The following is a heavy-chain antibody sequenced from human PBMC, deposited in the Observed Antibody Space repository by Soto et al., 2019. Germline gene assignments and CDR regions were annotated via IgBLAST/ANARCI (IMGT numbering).Heavy chain of an antibody. CDR2: IYYSGST. CDR3: ARVPYGDYVYYFDY. V-gene: IGHV4-31*03. CDR1: GGSISSGGYY. Sequence: PSETLSLTCTVSGGSISSGGYYWSWIRQHPGKGLEWIGYIYYSGSTYYNPSLKSRVTISVDTSKNQFSLKLSSVTAADTAVYYCARVPYGDYVYYFDYWGQGTLVTVSS. D-gene: IGHD4-17*01. J-gene: IGHJ4*02.